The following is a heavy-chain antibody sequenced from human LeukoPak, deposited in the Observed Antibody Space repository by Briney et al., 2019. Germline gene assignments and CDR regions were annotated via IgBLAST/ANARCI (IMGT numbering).Heavy chain of an antibody. D-gene: IGHD3-10*01. CDR3: ARSRYYYGSGSYFLNWFDP. Sequence: ASVKVSCKASGYTFTGYYMHWVRQAPGQGLEWMGRIDPNSGGTNYAQKFQGRVTMTRDTSISTAYMELSRMRSDDTAVYYCARSRYYYGSGSYFLNWFDPWGQGTLVTVSS. CDR2: IDPNSGGT. V-gene: IGHV1-2*06. CDR1: GYTFTGYY. J-gene: IGHJ5*02.